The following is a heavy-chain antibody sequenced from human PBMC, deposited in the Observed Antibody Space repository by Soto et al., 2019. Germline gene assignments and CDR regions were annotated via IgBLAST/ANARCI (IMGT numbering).Heavy chain of an antibody. V-gene: IGHV1-3*05. CDR3: AWGGMRQGDIVPPYNNWFDP. J-gene: IGHJ5*02. Sequence: QVQLLQSGAEEKKPGASVKVSCQTSGFTFTNYAFHWVRQAPGQRLEWMAWINAGNGNTDFSQRFQDRVTITRDTSATTAYLELSGLTSDDTAVYYCAWGGMRQGDIVPPYNNWFDPWGQGTLVIVSS. CDR2: INAGNGNT. CDR1: GFTFTNYA. D-gene: IGHD2-15*01.